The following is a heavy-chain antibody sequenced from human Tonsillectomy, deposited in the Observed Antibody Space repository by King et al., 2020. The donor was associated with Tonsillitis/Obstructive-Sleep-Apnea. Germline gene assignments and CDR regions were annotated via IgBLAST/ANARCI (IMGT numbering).Heavy chain of an antibody. CDR3: AKRDSNGWYYLDY. CDR2: ISYDGNTI. V-gene: IGHV3-30*18. CDR1: GFIFSSYG. Sequence: VQLVESGGGVVQPGRSLRLSCAASGFIFSSYGMHWVRQAPGKGLEWVAVISYDGNTIYYADSVKGRFTISRDNSKNTLYLQMNSLRAEDTAVYSCAKRDSNGWYYLDYWGQGALVTVSS. J-gene: IGHJ4*02. D-gene: IGHD6-19*01.